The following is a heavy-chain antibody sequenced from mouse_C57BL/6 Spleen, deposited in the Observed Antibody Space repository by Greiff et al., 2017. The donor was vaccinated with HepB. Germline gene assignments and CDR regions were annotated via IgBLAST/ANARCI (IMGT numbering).Heavy chain of an antibody. Sequence: EVQLQQSGPELVKPGASVKISCKASGYTFTDYYMNWVKQSHGKSLEWIGDINPNNGGTSYNQKFKGKATLTVDKSSSTAYMELRSLTSEDSAVYYCAREGIFITTVVAKEGFDYWVQGTTLTVSS. V-gene: IGHV1-26*01. CDR2: INPNNGGT. CDR3: AREGIFITTVVAKEGFDY. J-gene: IGHJ2*01. D-gene: IGHD1-1*01. CDR1: GYTFTDYY.